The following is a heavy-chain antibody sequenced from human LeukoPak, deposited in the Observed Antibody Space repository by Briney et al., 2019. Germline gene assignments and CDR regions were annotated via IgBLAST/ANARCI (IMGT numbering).Heavy chain of an antibody. D-gene: IGHD5-12*01. CDR1: GFTFSDYY. CDR3: ARGRYSGYDFDS. J-gene: IGHJ4*02. V-gene: IGHV3-11*04. Sequence: GGSLRLSCAASGFTFSDYYMNCIRQAPGKGLEWVSYISSSGSTRYYADSVKGRFTISRDNAKNSLYLQMNSLRAEDTAVYYRARGRYSGYDFDSWGQGTLVTVSS. CDR2: ISSSGSTR.